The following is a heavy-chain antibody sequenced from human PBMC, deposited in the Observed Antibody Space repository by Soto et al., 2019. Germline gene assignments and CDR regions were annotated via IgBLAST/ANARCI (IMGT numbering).Heavy chain of an antibody. D-gene: IGHD2-15*01. Sequence: PVGSLRLSGAASGFTFSDYYMSWIRQAPGKGLEGVSYISGSGSPIYYADSAKGRVTIPRDNAKNSLYLQMNSLRAADPAVYYCATGSCYGPTWGQGTMVTVSS. CDR3: ATGSCYGPT. V-gene: IGHV3-11*01. CDR2: ISGSGSPI. CDR1: GFTFSDYY. J-gene: IGHJ4*03.